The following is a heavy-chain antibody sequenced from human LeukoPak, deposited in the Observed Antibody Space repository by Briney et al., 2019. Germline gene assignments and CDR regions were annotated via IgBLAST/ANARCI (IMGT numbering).Heavy chain of an antibody. CDR1: GLTFSMYS. V-gene: IGHV3-21*01. J-gene: IGHJ5*02. D-gene: IGHD6-6*01. Sequence: GGSLRLSCAAPGLTFSMYSMTWVRQAPGKGLEWVSSISYSSSYIYYADSVKGRCTISRDNAKNSLYLQMNSLRAEDTAVYYCAAQSSTSGWFDLWGQGTLVTVSS. CDR3: AAQSSTSGWFDL. CDR2: ISYSSSYI.